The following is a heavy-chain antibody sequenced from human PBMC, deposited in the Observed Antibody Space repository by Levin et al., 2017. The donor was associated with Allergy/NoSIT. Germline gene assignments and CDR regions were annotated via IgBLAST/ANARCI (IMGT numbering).Heavy chain of an antibody. CDR3: AKGRLHRIDY. J-gene: IGHJ4*02. V-gene: IGHV3-23*01. Sequence: LSLTCAASGFPFRSYAMSWVRRAPGKGLEWVSAISDNGGSTYSADSVKGRFTISRDNSKNTLYLQMNSLRAEDTAVYYCAKGRLHRIDYWGQGTLATVSS. CDR1: GFPFRSYA. D-gene: IGHD4-11*01. CDR2: ISDNGGST.